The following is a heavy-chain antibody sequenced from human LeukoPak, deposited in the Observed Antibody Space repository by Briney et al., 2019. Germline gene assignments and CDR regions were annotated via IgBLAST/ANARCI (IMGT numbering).Heavy chain of an antibody. CDR3: ASPRDYYDSSGYFGLLGTLDY. CDR1: GYTFTIYY. J-gene: IGHJ4*02. Sequence: ASVKVSCKASGYTFTIYYMHWVRQAPGQGLEWMGIINPSGGSTSYAQKFQGRVTMTRDTSTSTVYMELSSLRSEDTAVYYCASPRDYYDSSGYFGLLGTLDYWGQGTLVTVSS. CDR2: INPSGGST. V-gene: IGHV1-46*01. D-gene: IGHD3-22*01.